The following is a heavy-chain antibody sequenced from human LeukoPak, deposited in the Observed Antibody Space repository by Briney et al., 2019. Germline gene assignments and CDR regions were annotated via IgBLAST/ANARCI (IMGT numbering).Heavy chain of an antibody. Sequence: SETLSLTCTVSGGSISSYYWSWIRQPPGKGLEWIGYIYYSGSTNYNPSLKSRVTISVDTPKNQFSLKLSSVTAADTAVYYCARGYYDSSGYRMDYWGQGTLVTVSS. CDR1: GGSISSYY. D-gene: IGHD3-22*01. CDR2: IYYSGST. V-gene: IGHV4-59*08. J-gene: IGHJ4*02. CDR3: ARGYYDSSGYRMDY.